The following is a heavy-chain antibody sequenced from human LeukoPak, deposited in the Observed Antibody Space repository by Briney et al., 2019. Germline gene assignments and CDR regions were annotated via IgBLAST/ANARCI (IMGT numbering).Heavy chain of an antibody. J-gene: IGHJ4*02. CDR2: INAGNGNT. CDR3: AREAWGSSRSDY. D-gene: IGHD6-13*01. CDR1: GFTFTSYA. Sequence: GASVKVSCKTSGFTFTSYAFHWVRQAPGQSLEWMGWINAGNGNTKYSQKFQGRITISRDTSATTVSMDPSSLRSEDTSVYYCAREAWGSSRSDYWGQGTLVTVSS. V-gene: IGHV1-3*01.